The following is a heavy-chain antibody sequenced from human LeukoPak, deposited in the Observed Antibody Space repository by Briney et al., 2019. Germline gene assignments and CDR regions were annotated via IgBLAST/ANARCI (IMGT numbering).Heavy chain of an antibody. CDR1: GFTVSSNY. CDR2: IYSGGST. CDR3: AGGYSTKSTFDY. Sequence: GGSLRLSCAASGFTVSSNYMSWVRQAPGKRLEWVSVIYSGGSTYYADSVKGRFTISRDNSKNTLYLQMNSLRAEDTAVYYCAGGYSTKSTFDYWGQGTLVTVSS. D-gene: IGHD5-18*01. J-gene: IGHJ4*02. V-gene: IGHV3-53*01.